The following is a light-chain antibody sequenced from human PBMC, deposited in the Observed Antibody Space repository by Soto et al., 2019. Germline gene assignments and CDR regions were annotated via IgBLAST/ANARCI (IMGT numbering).Light chain of an antibody. CDR3: QQRQYWPPIT. V-gene: IGKV3D-20*02. CDR1: QSVSSSY. Sequence: EIVLTQSPGTLSLPPGERATLSCRASQSVSSSYLAWYQQKPGQAPRLLIYGASNRATGIPDRFSGSGSGTDFTLTISSLEPEDFAIYYCQQRQYWPPITFGQGTRLEIK. J-gene: IGKJ5*01. CDR2: GAS.